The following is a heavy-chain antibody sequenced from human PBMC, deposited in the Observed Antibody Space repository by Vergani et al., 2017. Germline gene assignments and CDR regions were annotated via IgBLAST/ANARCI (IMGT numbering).Heavy chain of an antibody. Sequence: VQLVESGGGLVQPGGSLRLSCAASGFTVSSNYMSWVRQAPGKGLEWIGEINHSGSTNYNPSLKSRVTISVDTSKNQFSLKLSSVTAADTAVYYCARGKRGYCSSTSCPRSSRYFDLWGRGTLVTVSS. CDR1: GFTVSSNY. CDR3: ARGKRGYCSSTSCPRSSRYFDL. V-gene: IGHV4-34*01. J-gene: IGHJ2*01. CDR2: INHSGST. D-gene: IGHD2-2*01.